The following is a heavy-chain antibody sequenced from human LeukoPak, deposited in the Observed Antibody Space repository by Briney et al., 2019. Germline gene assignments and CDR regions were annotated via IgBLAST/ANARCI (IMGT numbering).Heavy chain of an antibody. V-gene: IGHV4-59*01. D-gene: IGHD2-2*01. Sequence: PSQTLPITCTVSGGSFSSYYWSWIRQPPGKGLEWIGYIYYSEHTNYIPSLKSRVTISVHTSKNQFSLNLSSVTAADTAVYFCARGQFGTSWYKNWGQGTLVTVSS. CDR3: ARGQFGTSWYKN. J-gene: IGHJ4*02. CDR2: IYYSEHT. CDR1: GGSFSSYY.